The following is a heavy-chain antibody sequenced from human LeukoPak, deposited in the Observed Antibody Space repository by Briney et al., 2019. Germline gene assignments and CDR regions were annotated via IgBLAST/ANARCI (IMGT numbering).Heavy chain of an antibody. CDR1: GGSIISSSYY. D-gene: IGHD3-22*01. V-gene: IGHV4-39*01. CDR3: ARQDSSGYYDYYFDY. CDR2: ISYTGNT. J-gene: IGHJ4*02. Sequence: PSETLSLTCTVSGGSIISSSYYWGWIRQPPGKGLEWIGTISYTGNTYYNPSLKSRVTISVDTSKNQFSLKLSSVTAADTTVYYCARQDSSGYYDYYFDYWGQGTLVTVSS.